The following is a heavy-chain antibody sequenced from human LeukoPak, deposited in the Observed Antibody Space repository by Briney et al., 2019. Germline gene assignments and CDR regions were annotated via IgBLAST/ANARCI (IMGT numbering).Heavy chain of an antibody. Sequence: GSPVKVSCKASGGTFSSYAISWVRQAPGQGLEWMGWVNPNSGNTGYAQKFQGRVTMTRNTSISTAYMELSSLRSEDTAVYYCARGRIVKSKKSDFDYWGQGTLVTVSS. CDR3: ARGRIVKSKKSDFDY. CDR1: GGTFSSYA. D-gene: IGHD3-22*01. CDR2: VNPNSGNT. J-gene: IGHJ4*02. V-gene: IGHV1-8*02.